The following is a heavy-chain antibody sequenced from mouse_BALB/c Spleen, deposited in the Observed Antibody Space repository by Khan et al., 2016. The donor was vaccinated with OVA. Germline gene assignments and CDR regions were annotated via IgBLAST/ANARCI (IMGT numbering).Heavy chain of an antibody. CDR2: IDPENGET. J-gene: IGHJ3*01. Sequence: VQLKQSGAELVRPGALVKLSRKASGFNIKDYYIHWVKQRPEQGLEWIGWIDPENGETVYDPKFQGKAIITADTSSNTAYLHLSSLTSEDTAVYFCARSGYSAWFAYWGQGALVTVSS. CDR1: GFNIKDYY. V-gene: IGHV14-1*02. CDR3: ARSGYSAWFAY.